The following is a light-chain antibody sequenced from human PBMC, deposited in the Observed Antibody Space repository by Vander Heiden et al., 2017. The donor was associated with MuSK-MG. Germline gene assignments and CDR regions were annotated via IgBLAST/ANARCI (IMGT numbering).Light chain of an antibody. CDR1: QNRFSTYYHKYY. J-gene: IGKJ2*01. V-gene: IGKV4-1*01. Sequence: DIVMFQSPVPLAVSLGERATIHCKPSQNRFSTYYHKYYLAWYQKKPGLPPKLLISWASTRESGVPDRFSGSGSGTDFTLTITSVQAEDVAVYYCLQCYSPPYTFGQGTRLEIK. CDR2: WAS. CDR3: LQCYSPPYT.